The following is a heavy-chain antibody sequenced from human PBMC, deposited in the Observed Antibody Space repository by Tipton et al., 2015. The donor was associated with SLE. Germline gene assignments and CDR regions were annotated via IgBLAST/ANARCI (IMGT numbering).Heavy chain of an antibody. V-gene: IGHV4-39*07. D-gene: IGHD3-3*01. CDR1: GGSISSSSYY. CDR3: ARGPGGDDFWSGYYWNFDY. J-gene: IGHJ4*02. CDR2: IYYSGST. Sequence: TLSLTCTVSGGSISSSSYYWGWIRQPPGKGLEWIGSIYYSGSTYYNPSLKSRVTISVDTSKNQFSLKLSSVTAADTAVYYCARGPGGDDFWSGYYWNFDYWGQGTLVTVSS.